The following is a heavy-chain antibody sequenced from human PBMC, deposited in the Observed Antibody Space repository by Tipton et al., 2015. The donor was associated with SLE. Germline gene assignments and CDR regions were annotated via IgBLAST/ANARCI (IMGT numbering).Heavy chain of an antibody. J-gene: IGHJ4*02. Sequence: SLRLSCAASGFTFSSYGMHWVRQAPGKGLEWVAAIWNDGSSKYYAGSVKGRFTISRDNSKNTVDLQMTSLRAEDTGVYFCVRDTSDVSFDKWGQGTLVTVSS. CDR2: IWNDGSSK. V-gene: IGHV3-33*01. CDR1: GFTFSSYG. D-gene: IGHD2/OR15-2a*01. CDR3: VRDTSDVSFDK.